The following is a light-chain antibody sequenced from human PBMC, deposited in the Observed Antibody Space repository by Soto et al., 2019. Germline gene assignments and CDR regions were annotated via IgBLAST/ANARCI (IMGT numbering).Light chain of an antibody. CDR2: KAS. CDR3: QHYSLYSPWT. CDR1: QTISSW. Sequence: DIQMTQSPSTLSGSVGDRVTITCRASQTISSWLARYQQKPGKAPKLLIYKASTLKSGVPSRFSGSGSGTEFTLTISSLQPDDSATYYCQHYSLYSPWTFGQGTKVDIK. V-gene: IGKV1-5*03. J-gene: IGKJ1*01.